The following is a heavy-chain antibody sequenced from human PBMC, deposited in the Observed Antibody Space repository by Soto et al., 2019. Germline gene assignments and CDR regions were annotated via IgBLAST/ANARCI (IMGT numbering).Heavy chain of an antibody. CDR1: GFTFSSYS. Sequence: EVQLVESGGGLVQPGGSLRLSCAASGFTFSSYSMNWVRQAPGKGLEWVSYISSSSSTIYYADSVKGRFTISRDNAKNSPYLQMNSLRAEDTAVYYWARETTVTTYLMFDPWGQGTLVTVSS. CDR3: ARETTVTTYLMFDP. J-gene: IGHJ5*02. V-gene: IGHV3-48*01. D-gene: IGHD4-17*01. CDR2: ISSSSSTI.